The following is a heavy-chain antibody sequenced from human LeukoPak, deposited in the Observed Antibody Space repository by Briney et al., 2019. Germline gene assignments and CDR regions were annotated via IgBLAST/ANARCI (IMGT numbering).Heavy chain of an antibody. D-gene: IGHD6-13*01. CDR3: ARGHIGIAAAGTFHDY. CDR1: GGSISSYY. Sequence: SETLSLTCTASGGSISSYYWSWVRQPPGKGLEWIGYIYYSGSTNYNPSLKSRVTISVDTSKNQFSLKLSSVTAADTAVYYCARGHIGIAAAGTFHDYWGQGTLVTVSS. CDR2: IYYSGST. V-gene: IGHV4-59*12. J-gene: IGHJ4*02.